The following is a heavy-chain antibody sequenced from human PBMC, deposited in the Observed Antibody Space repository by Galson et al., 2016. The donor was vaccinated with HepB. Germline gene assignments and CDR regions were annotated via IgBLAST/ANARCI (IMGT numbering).Heavy chain of an antibody. V-gene: IGHV4-34*12. D-gene: IGHD2-2*01. CDR1: GGSFSGYH. Sequence: ETLSLTCAVFGGSFSGYHWSWIRQPPGKGLEWIGEIIHSESTSYNPSLKSRVTMSLDTSKKQFSLKLTSVTAADTAVYYCATIRLLCPDTRCYGVGLDSWGQGSLVTVSS. CDR2: IIHSEST. J-gene: IGHJ4*02. CDR3: ATIRLLCPDTRCYGVGLDS.